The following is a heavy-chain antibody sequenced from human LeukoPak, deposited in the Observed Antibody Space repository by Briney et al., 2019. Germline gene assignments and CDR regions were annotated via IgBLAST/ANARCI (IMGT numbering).Heavy chain of an antibody. CDR3: AKNVMVKRYIDY. V-gene: IGHV3-23*01. J-gene: IGHJ4*02. CDR1: GFILNNHA. CDR2: ISGSGRTI. Sequence: GGTMRLSCAASGFILNNHAMTWVRQAPGKGLQWISVISGSGRTIEYEDSVKGRFTISRDNSKNTVSLQMNNLRVEDTAIYYCAKNVMVKRYIDYWGQGTPVTVSS. D-gene: IGHD5-18*01.